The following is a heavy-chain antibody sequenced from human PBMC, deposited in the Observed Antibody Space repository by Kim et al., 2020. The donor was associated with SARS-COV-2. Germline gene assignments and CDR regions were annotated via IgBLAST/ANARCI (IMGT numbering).Heavy chain of an antibody. Sequence: GGSLRLSCAASGFTFSSYAMSWVRQAPGKGLEWVSAISGSGGSTYYADSVKGRFTISRDNSKNTLYLQMNSLRAEDTAVYYCAKGITMVRGLRKETQNYYYYGMDVWGQGTTVTVSS. CDR3: AKGITMVRGLRKETQNYYYYGMDV. CDR1: GFTFSSYA. CDR2: ISGSGGST. J-gene: IGHJ6*02. D-gene: IGHD3-10*01. V-gene: IGHV3-23*01.